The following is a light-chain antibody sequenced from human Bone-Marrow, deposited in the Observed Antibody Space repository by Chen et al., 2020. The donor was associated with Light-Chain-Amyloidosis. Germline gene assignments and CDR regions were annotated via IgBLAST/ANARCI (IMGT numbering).Light chain of an antibody. CDR2: DDS. J-gene: IGLJ3*02. V-gene: IGLV3-21*02. CDR1: NIGATS. Sequence: SYVLTPPSSVSVAPGQTATIARGGNNIGATSVHWYQQTPGQAPLLVVYDDSDRPSGSPERLSGSNSGNTATLTISRVEAGDEADYYCQVWDRSSDRPVFGGGTKLTVL. CDR3: QVWDRSSDRPV.